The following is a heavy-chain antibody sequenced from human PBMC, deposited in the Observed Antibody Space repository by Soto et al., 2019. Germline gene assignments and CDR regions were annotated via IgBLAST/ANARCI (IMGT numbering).Heavy chain of an antibody. CDR3: AREFKGVSSSWFDP. Sequence: ASVKVSCKVSGYTLTELSMHWVRQAPGKGLEWMGGFDPEDGETIYAQKFQGRVTMTEDTSTDTAYMELSSLRSEGTAVYYCAREFKGVSSSWFDPWGQGTLVTVSS. V-gene: IGHV1-24*01. J-gene: IGHJ5*02. CDR2: FDPEDGET. D-gene: IGHD3-10*01. CDR1: GYTLTELS.